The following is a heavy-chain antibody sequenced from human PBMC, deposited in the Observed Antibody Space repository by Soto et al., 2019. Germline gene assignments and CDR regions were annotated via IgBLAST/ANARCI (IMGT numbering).Heavy chain of an antibody. D-gene: IGHD6-19*01. J-gene: IGHJ5*02. CDR3: ARGRIIVAGGFDP. Sequence: QVQLVQSGAEVKKPGASVKVSCKASGYTFTSYDIIWVRQATGQGLEWMGWMNPSTGNTDSAEKFQGRLTMTRNTXISTVYMGLSSLSLEDTAVYYCARGRIIVAGGFDPWGQGTLVTVSS. V-gene: IGHV1-8*01. CDR2: MNPSTGNT. CDR1: GYTFTSYD.